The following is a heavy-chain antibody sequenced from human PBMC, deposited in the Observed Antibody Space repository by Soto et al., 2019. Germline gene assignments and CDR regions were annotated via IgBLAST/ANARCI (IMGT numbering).Heavy chain of an antibody. CDR1: GFTFSSYG. J-gene: IGHJ3*02. CDR3: ASIPIAARYQLTLNDAFDI. V-gene: IGHV3-30*03. D-gene: IGHD6-6*01. Sequence: GGSLRLSCAASGFTFSSYGMHWVRQAPGKGLEWVAVISYDGSNKYYADSVKGRFTISRDNSKNTLYLQMNSLRAEDTAVYYCASIPIAARYQLTLNDAFDIWGQGTMVTVSS. CDR2: ISYDGSNK.